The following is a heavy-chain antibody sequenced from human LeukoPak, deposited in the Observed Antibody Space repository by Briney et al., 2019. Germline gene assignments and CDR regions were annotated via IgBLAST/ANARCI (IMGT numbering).Heavy chain of an antibody. J-gene: IGHJ5*02. CDR3: ARDVGYIAAAGTST. CDR2: IIPTFGTA. CDR1: GGTFSSYA. Sequence: SVKVSCKASGGTFSSYAISWVRQAPGQGLEWMGGIIPTFGTANYAQKLQGRVTITTDESTSTAYIELSSLRSEDTAVYYCARDVGYIAAAGTSTWGQGTLVTVS. D-gene: IGHD6-13*01. V-gene: IGHV1-69*05.